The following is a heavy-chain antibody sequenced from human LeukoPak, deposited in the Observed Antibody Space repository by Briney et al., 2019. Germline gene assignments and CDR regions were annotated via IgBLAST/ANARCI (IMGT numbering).Heavy chain of an antibody. Sequence: GGSLRLSCAASGFTFSSYERNWVRQAPGKGLEWVSYIIGSGSTIYYADSVKGRFTISRDNAKNSLYLQMNSLRAEDTAVYYCAREDGNDAFDIWGQGTMVTVSS. D-gene: IGHD5-24*01. J-gene: IGHJ3*02. V-gene: IGHV3-48*03. CDR1: GFTFSSYE. CDR2: IIGSGSTI. CDR3: AREDGNDAFDI.